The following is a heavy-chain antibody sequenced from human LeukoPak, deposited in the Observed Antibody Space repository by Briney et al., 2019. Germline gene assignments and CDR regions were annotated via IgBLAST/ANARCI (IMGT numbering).Heavy chain of an antibody. Sequence: PGGSLRLSCAASGFTFSNYAMSWVRQAPGKGLEWVSAIGGSGAGSYYADSVKGRFTISRDNSKNTLFLQMNRLRAEDTAVYYCAKGAYGDFWSGCPQDYWGQGTLVTVSS. V-gene: IGHV3-23*01. CDR2: IGGSGAGS. J-gene: IGHJ4*02. CDR3: AKGAYGDFWSGCPQDY. D-gene: IGHD3-3*01. CDR1: GFTFSNYA.